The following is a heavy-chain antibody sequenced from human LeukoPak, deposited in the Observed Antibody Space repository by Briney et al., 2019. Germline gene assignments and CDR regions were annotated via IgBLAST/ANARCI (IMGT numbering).Heavy chain of an antibody. CDR2: IYWDDDK. D-gene: IGHD3-9*01. Sequence: SGPTLVTPTQTLTLTCTFSGFSLSTVQMGVGWIRQPPGKAREWLALIYWDDDKRYSPSLESRLTITKDTSKNQVVLIMTHMDPADTGRYYCVNRQRTAAGDYYMDVWGIGTTDTVSS. CDR1: GFSLSTVQMG. CDR3: VNRQRTAAGDYYMDV. V-gene: IGHV2-5*02. J-gene: IGHJ6*03.